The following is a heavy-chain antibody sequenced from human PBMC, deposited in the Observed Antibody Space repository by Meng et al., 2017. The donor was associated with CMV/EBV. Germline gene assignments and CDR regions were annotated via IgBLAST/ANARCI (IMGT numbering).Heavy chain of an antibody. V-gene: IGHV1-69*06. CDR2: IIPIFGTA. J-gene: IGHJ4*02. Sequence: QVQFVQSGAEVKKPGSSVKVSCKASGGTFSSYAISWVRQAPGQGLEWMGGIIPIFGTANYAQKFQGRVTITADKSTSTAYMELSSLRSEDTAVYYCASASTYNYYDSSGYFGYWGQGTLVTVSS. CDR3: ASASTYNYYDSSGYFGY. D-gene: IGHD3-22*01. CDR1: GGTFSSYA.